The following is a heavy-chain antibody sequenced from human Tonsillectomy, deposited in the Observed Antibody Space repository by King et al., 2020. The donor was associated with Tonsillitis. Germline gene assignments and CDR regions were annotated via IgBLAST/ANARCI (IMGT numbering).Heavy chain of an antibody. D-gene: IGHD4-17*01. J-gene: IGHJ4*02. V-gene: IGHV3-30*02. Sequence: VQLVESGGGVVQPGGSLRLSCAASGFTFSSYGMHWVRQAPGKGLEWVALMRNDGTNSYYADSVKGRFTISRDNSKNTLYLQMNSLRAEDTAVYYCAKDISVSTAFDHGGQGPRVPVSA. CDR2: MRNDGTNS. CDR1: GFTFSSYG. CDR3: AKDISVSTAFDH.